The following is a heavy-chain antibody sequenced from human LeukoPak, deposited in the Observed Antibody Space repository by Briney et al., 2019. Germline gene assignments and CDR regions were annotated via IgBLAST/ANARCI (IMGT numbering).Heavy chain of an antibody. V-gene: IGHV3-23*01. D-gene: IGHD1-26*01. CDR3: ARADSGSYYTGLFDY. CDR2: ISGSGGST. Sequence: AGGSLRLSCAASGFTFSSYAMSWVGQAQGKGLEWVSAISGSGGSTYYADSVKGRFTISRDNSKNTLYLQMNSLRAEDTAVYYCARADSGSYYTGLFDYWGQGTLVTVSS. J-gene: IGHJ4*02. CDR1: GFTFSSYA.